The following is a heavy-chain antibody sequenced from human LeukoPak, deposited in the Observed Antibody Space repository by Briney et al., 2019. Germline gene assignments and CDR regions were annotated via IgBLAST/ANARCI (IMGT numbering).Heavy chain of an antibody. CDR3: AKVQYCTSCLAEFDY. J-gene: IGHJ4*02. V-gene: IGHV3-23*01. CDR2: ISGTTHTI. CDR1: GFTFSTYA. Sequence: GGSLRLSCAASGFTFSTYAMMWVRQAPGKGLEWVSYISGTTHTIHYADSVKGRFTISRDNSKNMLYLQMNSLRAEDTATYYCAKVQYCTSCLAEFDYWGQGTLDPISS. D-gene: IGHD2/OR15-2a*01.